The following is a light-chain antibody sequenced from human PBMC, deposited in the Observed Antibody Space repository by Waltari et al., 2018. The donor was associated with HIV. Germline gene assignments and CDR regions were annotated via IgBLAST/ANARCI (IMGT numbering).Light chain of an antibody. V-gene: IGLV2-14*03. Sequence: QSALTQPASVSGSPGQSNTISCTGTSSDVGGYNYVSWYQQHPGKAPKLMIYDVSNRPSGVSNRFSGSKSGNTASLTISGLQAEDEADYYCSSYTSSSLWVFGTGTKVTVL. CDR3: SSYTSSSLWV. CDR2: DVS. CDR1: SSDVGGYNY. J-gene: IGLJ1*01.